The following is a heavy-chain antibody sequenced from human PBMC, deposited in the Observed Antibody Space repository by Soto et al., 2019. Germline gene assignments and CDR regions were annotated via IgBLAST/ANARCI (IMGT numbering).Heavy chain of an antibody. CDR1: GFTFSSYS. J-gene: IGHJ4*02. Sequence: EVQLVESGGGLVKPGGSLRLSCAASGFTFSSYSMNWVRQAPGKGLEWVSSISSSSSYIYYADSVKGRFTISRDNAKNSLYLAMNSLRAEDTAVYYCARGSGSYPGDFDYWGQGTLVTVSS. D-gene: IGHD3-10*01. V-gene: IGHV3-21*01. CDR3: ARGSGSYPGDFDY. CDR2: ISSSSSYI.